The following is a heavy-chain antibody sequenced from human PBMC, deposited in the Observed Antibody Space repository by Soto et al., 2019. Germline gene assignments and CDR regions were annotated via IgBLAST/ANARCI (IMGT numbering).Heavy chain of an antibody. CDR1: GFTFSSYA. J-gene: IGHJ5*02. D-gene: IGHD3-3*01. Sequence: GGSLRLSCAASGFTFSSYAMSWVRQAPGKGLEWVSAISGSGGSTYYADSVKGRFTISRDNSKNTLYLQMNSLRAEDTAVYYCAKLSGIRSSRFYNWFDPWGQGTLVTVSS. CDR2: ISGSGGST. V-gene: IGHV3-23*01. CDR3: AKLSGIRSSRFYNWFDP.